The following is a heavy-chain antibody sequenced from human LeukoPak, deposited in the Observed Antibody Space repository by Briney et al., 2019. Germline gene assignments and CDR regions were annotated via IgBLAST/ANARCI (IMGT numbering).Heavy chain of an antibody. CDR1: GYTFTSYY. D-gene: IGHD5-18*01. V-gene: IGHV1-46*01. CDR3: ARAWYTAMVKTGMNYYYMDV. CDR2: INPSGGST. Sequence: ASVKLSCKVSGYTFTSYYMHWVRQAPGQGLEWMGIINPSGGSTSYAQKFQGRVTMTRDTSTSTVYMELSSLRSEDTAVYDCARAWYTAMVKTGMNYYYMDVWGKGTTVTVSS. J-gene: IGHJ6*03.